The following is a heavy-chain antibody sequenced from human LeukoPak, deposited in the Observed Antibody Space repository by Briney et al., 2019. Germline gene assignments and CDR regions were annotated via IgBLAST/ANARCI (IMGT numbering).Heavy chain of an antibody. CDR2: ISYDGSNK. D-gene: IGHD3-3*01. V-gene: IGHV3-30-3*01. CDR3: ARDPDQSYDFWSGPIDY. J-gene: IGHJ4*02. CDR1: GFTFSSYA. Sequence: GGSLRLSCAASGFTFSSYAMHWVRQAPGKGLEWVAVISYDGSNKYYADSVKGRFTISRDNSKNTLYLQMNSLRAEDTAVYYCARDPDQSYDFWSGPIDYWGQGTLVTVSS.